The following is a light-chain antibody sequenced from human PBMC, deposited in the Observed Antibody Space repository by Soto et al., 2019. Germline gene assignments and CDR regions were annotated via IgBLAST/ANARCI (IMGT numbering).Light chain of an antibody. CDR3: SSYAGSSNV. CDR2: EVN. V-gene: IGLV2-8*01. J-gene: IGLJ1*01. CDR1: SSDAGGYTY. Sequence: QSVLTQPPSASGSTGQTVAISRTGTSSDAGGYTYVSWYQQHTGKAPKLIIYEVNKRPSGVPHSVSGSKSGKTASLTVSGLQAEDEADYYCSSYAGSSNVFGTGSKVTV.